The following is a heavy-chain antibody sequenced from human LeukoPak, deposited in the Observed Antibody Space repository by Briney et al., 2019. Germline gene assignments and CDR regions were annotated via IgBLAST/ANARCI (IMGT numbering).Heavy chain of an antibody. Sequence: SETLSLTCTVSGGSIISSDYHWGWVRQPPGKGLEWIGTTSYSGNTDYNPSLRSRVTISVDTSNNQFSLRLGSVTAADTAVYHCARHCCSGPAKRVFDIWGQGTMVTVSS. CDR2: TSYSGNT. CDR1: GGSIISSDYH. CDR3: ARHCCSGPAKRVFDI. V-gene: IGHV4-39*01. D-gene: IGHD2-15*01. J-gene: IGHJ3*02.